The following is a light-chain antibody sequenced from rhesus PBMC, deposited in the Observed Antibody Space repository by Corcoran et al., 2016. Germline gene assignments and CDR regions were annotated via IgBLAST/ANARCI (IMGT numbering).Light chain of an antibody. Sequence: DIQMSQSPSSLSASVGDKVTITCRASQGISNALAWYQQKPGKAPKLLLYAASSLESGVPSRFSGSTSGTTFTLTISRLQPEGFAAYYCQQGYSTLTFGGGTKVELK. V-gene: IGKV1-33*02. J-gene: IGKJ4*01. CDR2: AAS. CDR1: QGISNA. CDR3: QQGYSTLT.